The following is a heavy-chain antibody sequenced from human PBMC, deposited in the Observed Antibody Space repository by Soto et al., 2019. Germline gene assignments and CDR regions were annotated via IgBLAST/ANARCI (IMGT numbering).Heavy chain of an antibody. Sequence: QVQLVQSGAEVKKPGASVKVSCKASGYTFIGYYIHCVRQAPGQRLEWMGRINPRSGDTTYAHKFQGRLNMTRDTSISTAYMEVSSLRSDDTAVYYCGRDGVGATPLGWFDPWGQGPLVTVSS. CDR1: GYTFIGYY. V-gene: IGHV1-2*06. CDR2: INPRSGDT. D-gene: IGHD1-26*01. J-gene: IGHJ5*02. CDR3: GRDGVGATPLGWFDP.